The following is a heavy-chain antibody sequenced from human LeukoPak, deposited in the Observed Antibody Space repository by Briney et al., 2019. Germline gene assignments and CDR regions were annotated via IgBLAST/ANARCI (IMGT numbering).Heavy chain of an antibody. V-gene: IGHV3-33*06. CDR1: GFTFSSYG. Sequence: PGRSLRLSCAASGFTFSSYGMHWVRQAPGKGLERVAVIWYDGSNKYYADSVKGRFTISRDNSKNTLYLQMNSLRAEDTAVYYCAKDHYYGSSGYYLPAFDYWGQGTLVTVSS. CDR2: IWYDGSNK. CDR3: AKDHYYGSSGYYLPAFDY. J-gene: IGHJ4*02. D-gene: IGHD3-22*01.